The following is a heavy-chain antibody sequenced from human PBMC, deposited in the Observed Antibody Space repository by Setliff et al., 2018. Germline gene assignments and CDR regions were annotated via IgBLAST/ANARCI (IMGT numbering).Heavy chain of an antibody. D-gene: IGHD3-3*01. Sequence: SVKVSCKASGGTFSSYAISWVRQAPGQGLEWMGGIIPIFGTANYAQKFQGGVTVTADESTSTAYMELSSLRSEDTAVYYCASSRDYNFWSGYYSPLDYWGQGTLVTVSS. CDR2: IIPIFGTA. CDR3: ASSRDYNFWSGYYSPLDY. CDR1: GGTFSSYA. V-gene: IGHV1-69*13. J-gene: IGHJ4*02.